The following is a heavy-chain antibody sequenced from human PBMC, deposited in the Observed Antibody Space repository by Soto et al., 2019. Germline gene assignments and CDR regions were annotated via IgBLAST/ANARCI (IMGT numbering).Heavy chain of an antibody. Sequence: QVQLVQSGAEVKKPGASVKVSCKASGYTFTSYGISWVRQAPGQGLEWMGWISAYNGNTNYAQKLQGRVTMTTDTSTSTAYMELRSLRSADTAVYYCARESVTTSSYYYYGMDVWGQGTTVTVSS. CDR1: GYTFTSYG. V-gene: IGHV1-18*01. J-gene: IGHJ6*02. CDR3: ARESVTTSSYYYYGMDV. CDR2: ISAYNGNT. D-gene: IGHD4-17*01.